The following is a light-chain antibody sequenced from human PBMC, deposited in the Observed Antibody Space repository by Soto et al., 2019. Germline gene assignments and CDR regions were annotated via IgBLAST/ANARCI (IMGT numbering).Light chain of an antibody. CDR1: QRVSGGF. CDR3: QQYGSSPS. Sequence: DIVLTQSPATLSLSPGERATLYCGASQRVSGGFLAWYQQKPGLAPRLILYDTSFRATGIPDRFSGSGSGTAFTLTISRLDPEDFAVYYCQQYGSSPSFGQGTK. J-gene: IGKJ1*01. V-gene: IGKV3D-20*01. CDR2: DTS.